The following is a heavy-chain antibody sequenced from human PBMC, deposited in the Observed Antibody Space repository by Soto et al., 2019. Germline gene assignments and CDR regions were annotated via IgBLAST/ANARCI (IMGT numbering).Heavy chain of an antibody. CDR2: IWYDGSNK. J-gene: IGHJ4*02. Sequence: GGSLRLSCAASGFTFSSYGMHWVRQAPGKGLEWVAVIWYDGSNKYYADSVKGRFTISRDNSKNTLYLQMNSLRAEDTAVYYCARDKKNGYSYGDSDYWGQGTLVTVSS. CDR3: ARDKKNGYSYGDSDY. D-gene: IGHD5-18*01. V-gene: IGHV3-33*01. CDR1: GFTFSSYG.